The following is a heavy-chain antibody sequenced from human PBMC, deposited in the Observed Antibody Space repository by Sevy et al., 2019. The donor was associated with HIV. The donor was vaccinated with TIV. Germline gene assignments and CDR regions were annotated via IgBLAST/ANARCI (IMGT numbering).Heavy chain of an antibody. V-gene: IGHV3-15*04. CDR2: IESKIDGGTI. J-gene: IGHJ4*02. CDR1: GFTFSSAW. Sequence: GGSLRLSCAVSGFTFSSAWMSWFRQTPGKRLEWVGRIESKIDGGTIYYAAPVKGRFSISRDDSKNTLFLQMNSLKTEDTAVYYCATDHPPEKLVSDYWGQGTLVTVSS. CDR3: ATDHPPEKLVSDY. D-gene: IGHD6-6*01.